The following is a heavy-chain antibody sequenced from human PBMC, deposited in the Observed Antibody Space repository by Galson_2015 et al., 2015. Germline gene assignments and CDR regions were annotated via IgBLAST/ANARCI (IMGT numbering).Heavy chain of an antibody. V-gene: IGHV3-30*18. J-gene: IGHJ3*02. Sequence: LRLSCAASGFTFSSYGMHWVRQAPGKGLEWVAVISYDGSNKYYADSVKGRFTISRDNSKNTLYLQMNSLRAEDTAVYYCAKDVLDDIVVVVAAPDAFDIWGQGTMVTVSS. CDR1: GFTFSSYG. CDR2: ISYDGSNK. D-gene: IGHD2-15*01. CDR3: AKDVLDDIVVVVAAPDAFDI.